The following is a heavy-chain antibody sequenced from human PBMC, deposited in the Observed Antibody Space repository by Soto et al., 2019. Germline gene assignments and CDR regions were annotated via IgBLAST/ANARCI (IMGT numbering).Heavy chain of an antibody. CDR2: IYYSGST. CDR3: ARLVKCSSTSCYGGYFDY. Sequence: SETLSLTCPVSGCSISSYDWSWIRQPPGKGLEWIGYIYYSGSTNYNPSLKSRVTISVDTSKNQFSLKLSSVTAADTAVYYCARLVKCSSTSCYGGYFDYRGQGTLVTGFS. J-gene: IGHJ4*02. CDR1: GCSISSYD. V-gene: IGHV4-59*08. D-gene: IGHD2-2*01.